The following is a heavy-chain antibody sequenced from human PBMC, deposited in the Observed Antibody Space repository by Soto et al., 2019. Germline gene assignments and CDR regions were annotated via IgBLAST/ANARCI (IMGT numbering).Heavy chain of an antibody. CDR1: GDSFSSSS. V-gene: IGHV3-30*03. CDR3: QYEDYLYGMDG. D-gene: IGHD3-16*01. CDR2: ITYEGGNK. J-gene: IGHJ6*02. Sequence: GGSLRLFCEASGDSFSSSSIHWVRQAPGKGLGWVALITYEGGNKYYADSVNGRFTISRDNSEQKVFLEMNSLRVEDTAIYSCQYEDYLYGMDGWGQGATAPASS.